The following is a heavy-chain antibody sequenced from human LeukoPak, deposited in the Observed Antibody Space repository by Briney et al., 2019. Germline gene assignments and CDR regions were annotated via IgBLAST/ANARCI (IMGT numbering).Heavy chain of an antibody. V-gene: IGHV4-61*02. CDR1: VDSISSGSYY. D-gene: IGHD3-22*01. J-gene: IGHJ4*02. CDR3: ARGVTYYYDSSGYLY. CDR2: IHTSGRT. Sequence: SETLSLTCTFSVDSISSGSYYWSWIRQPAGKGLEWIGPIHTSGRTNYNPSLKSRVTISVDTSKNQFSLKLSSVTAADTAVYYCARGVTYYYDSSGYLYWGQGTLVTVSS.